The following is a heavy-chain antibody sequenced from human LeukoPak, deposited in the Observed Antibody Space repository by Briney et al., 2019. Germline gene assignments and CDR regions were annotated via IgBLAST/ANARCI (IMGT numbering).Heavy chain of an antibody. CDR1: GGSISSGGYY. CDR2: IYHSGST. V-gene: IGHV4-30-2*01. D-gene: IGHD1-1*01. CDR3: ARARYNWNDGRANAFDI. J-gene: IGHJ3*02. Sequence: SSETLSLTCTVSGGSISSGGYYWSWIRQPPGKGLEWIGYIYHSGSTYYNPSLKSRVTISVDRSKNQFSLKLSSVTAADTAVYYCARARYNWNDGRANAFDIWGQGTMVTVSS.